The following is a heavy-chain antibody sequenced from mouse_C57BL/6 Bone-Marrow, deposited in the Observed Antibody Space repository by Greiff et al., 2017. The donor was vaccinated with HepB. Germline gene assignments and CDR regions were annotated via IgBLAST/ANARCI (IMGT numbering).Heavy chain of an antibody. V-gene: IGHV3-6*01. CDR2: ISYDGSN. Sequence: EVQLVESGPGLVKPSQSLSLTCSVTGYSITSGYYWNWIRQFPGNKLEWMGYISYDGSNNYNPSLKNRISITRDTSKNQFFLKLNSVTTEDTATYYCAGVPAWFAYWGQGTLVTVSA. CDR3: AGVPAWFAY. J-gene: IGHJ3*01. CDR1: GYSITSGYY.